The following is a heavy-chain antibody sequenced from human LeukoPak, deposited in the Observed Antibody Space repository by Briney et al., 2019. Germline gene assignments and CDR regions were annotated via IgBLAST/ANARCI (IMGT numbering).Heavy chain of an antibody. CDR3: ATLVSRQLLSGLANWFDP. J-gene: IGHJ5*02. Sequence: ASVKVSSKVSGYTLTELSMHWVRQAPGKGLEWMGGSDPEDGETIYAQKFQGRVTMTEDTSTDTAYMELSSLRSEDTAVYYCATLVSRQLLSGLANWFDPWGQGTLVTVSS. CDR1: GYTLTELS. V-gene: IGHV1-24*01. CDR2: SDPEDGET. D-gene: IGHD2-2*01.